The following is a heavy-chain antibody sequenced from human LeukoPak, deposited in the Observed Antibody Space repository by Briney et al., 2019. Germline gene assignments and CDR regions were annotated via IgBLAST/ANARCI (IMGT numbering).Heavy chain of an antibody. CDR1: GFTFSSYA. CDR3: LRDLNWSLDQ. CDR2: IKSDGITI. J-gene: IGHJ4*02. D-gene: IGHD1-20*01. V-gene: IGHV3-74*01. Sequence: SGGSLRLSCAASGFTFSSYALHWVRQAPRKGLVWVSRIKSDGITITYADSVKGRFTISRDNAKNTLYLQMNSLRAEDTAVYYCLRDLNWSLDQWGQGTLVTVSS.